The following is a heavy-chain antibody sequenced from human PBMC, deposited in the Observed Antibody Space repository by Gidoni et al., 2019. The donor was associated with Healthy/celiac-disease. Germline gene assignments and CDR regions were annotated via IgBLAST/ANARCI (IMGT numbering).Heavy chain of an antibody. CDR1: GFTFSSYS. D-gene: IGHD4-17*01. CDR2: ISSSSSYI. Sequence: EVQLVESGGGLVKPGGSLRLSCAASGFTFSSYSMNWVRQAPGKGLEWVSSISSSSSYIYYADSVKGRFTISRDNAKNSLYRQMNSLRAEDTAVYYCASNAYGGNGYVYYYWGQGTLVTVSA. CDR3: ASNAYGGNGYVYYY. V-gene: IGHV3-21*01. J-gene: IGHJ4*02.